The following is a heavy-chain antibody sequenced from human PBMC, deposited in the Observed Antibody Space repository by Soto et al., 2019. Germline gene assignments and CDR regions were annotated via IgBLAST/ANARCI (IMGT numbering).Heavy chain of an antibody. J-gene: IGHJ5*02. CDR2: ISGSGGST. CDR1: GFTFSIYA. D-gene: IGHD2-2*01. V-gene: IGHV3-23*01. Sequence: GGSLRLSCGASGFTFSIYAMSCVRQAPGKGLEWVSAISGSGGSTYYADSVKGRFTISRDNSKNTLYLQMNSLRAEDTAVYYCATDLGREYPLSGNWLDPVCQGTLVTVSS. CDR3: ATDLGREYPLSGNWLDP.